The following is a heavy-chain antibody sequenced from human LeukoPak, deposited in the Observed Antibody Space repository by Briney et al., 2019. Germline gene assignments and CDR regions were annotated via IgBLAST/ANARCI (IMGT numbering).Heavy chain of an antibody. CDR1: GGSFSGYY. CDR3: ARYDIVATNWFDP. Sequence: SETLSLTCAVYGGSFSGYYWSWIRQPPGKGLEWIGEITHRGSTSYHPALKSRVTISVDTSKNQFSLKLNSVTAADTAVYYGARYDIVATNWFDPWGQGTLVTVSS. D-gene: IGHD5-12*01. CDR2: ITHRGST. J-gene: IGHJ5*02. V-gene: IGHV4-34*01.